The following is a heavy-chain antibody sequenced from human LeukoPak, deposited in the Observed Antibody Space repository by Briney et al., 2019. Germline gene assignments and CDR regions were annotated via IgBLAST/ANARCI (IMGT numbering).Heavy chain of an antibody. CDR2: INPSGGST. CDR1: GGTFSSYA. CDR3: ARGRKYTSGYRVTELGSGYSDY. D-gene: IGHD5-18*01. Sequence: GASVKVSCKASGGTFSSYAISWVRQAPGQGLEWMGIINPSGGSTSYAQKFQGRVTMTRDMSTSTVYMELSSLRSEDTAVYYCARGRKYTSGYRVTELGSGYSDYWGQGTLVTVSS. J-gene: IGHJ4*02. V-gene: IGHV1-46*01.